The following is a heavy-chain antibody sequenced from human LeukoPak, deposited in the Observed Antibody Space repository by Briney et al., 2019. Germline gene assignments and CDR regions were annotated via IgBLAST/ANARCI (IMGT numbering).Heavy chain of an antibody. Sequence: GGSLRLSCVTSGFTFSGYWMHWVRQGPERGLELVSRIDNDGHGIIYADSVKGRFTTSRDNVKNTLYLQMNSLRVEDTAVYYCAAGGGWDPSFGVVTHIDAWGKGTTVVVS. V-gene: IGHV3-74*01. CDR2: IDNDGHGI. J-gene: IGHJ6*03. D-gene: IGHD3-3*01. CDR3: AAGGGWDPSFGVVTHIDA. CDR1: GFTFSGYW.